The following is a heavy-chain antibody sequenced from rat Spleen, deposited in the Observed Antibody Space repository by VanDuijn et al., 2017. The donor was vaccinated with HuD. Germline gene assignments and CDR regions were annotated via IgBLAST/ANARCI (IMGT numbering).Heavy chain of an antibody. V-gene: IGHV5-46*01. CDR2: ISYDGGST. CDR1: GFTFSSFP. D-gene: IGHD2-1*01. CDR3: TTEIPSDFDY. Sequence: EVQLVESGGGLVQPGRSMKLSCAASGFTFSSFPMAWVRQAPTKGLEWVATISYDGGSTYYRDSVKGRFTISRDNAKSSLYLQMDSLRSEDTATYYCTTEIPSDFDYWGQGVMVTVSS. J-gene: IGHJ2*01.